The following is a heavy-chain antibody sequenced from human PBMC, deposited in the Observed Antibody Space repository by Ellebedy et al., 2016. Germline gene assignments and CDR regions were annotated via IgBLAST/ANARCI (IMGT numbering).Heavy chain of an antibody. CDR3: ARVWTPSSGRQRAMDY. J-gene: IGHJ4*02. CDR2: ISSGGDT. V-gene: IGHV3-53*01. D-gene: IGHD3-22*01. Sequence: GESLKISXAASGVIVYTNYMTWVRQAPGKGLEWVSAISSGGDTHYADSVKGRFSISRDNSKNTLFLQMTSLTLEDTAVYYCARVWTPSSGRQRAMDYWGQGTLVTVSS. CDR1: GVIVYTNY.